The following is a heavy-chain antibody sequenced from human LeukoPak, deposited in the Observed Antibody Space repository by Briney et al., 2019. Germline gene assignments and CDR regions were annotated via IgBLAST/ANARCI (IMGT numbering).Heavy chain of an antibody. CDR2: IYSGGST. Sequence: GGSLRLSCAASGFTFSDYYMSWIRQAPGKGLEWVSVIYSGGSTYYADSVKGRFTISRDNSKNTLYLQMNSLRAEDTAVYYCARSGAGNSDYWGQGTLVTVSS. J-gene: IGHJ4*02. CDR3: ARSGAGNSDY. D-gene: IGHD4-23*01. V-gene: IGHV3-66*01. CDR1: GFTFSDYY.